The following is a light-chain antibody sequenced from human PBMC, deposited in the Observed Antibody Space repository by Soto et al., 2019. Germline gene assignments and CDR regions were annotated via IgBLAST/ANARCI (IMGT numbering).Light chain of an antibody. Sequence: NLMLTQPHSVSGSPGKTVTISCTRSSGNIASSSVQWYQQRPGSPPTTIIYEDRQRPSGVPDRFSGSIDASSNSASLTISGLKTEDEADYYCQSYDTSTPVVFGGGTKVTVL. CDR1: SGNIASSS. CDR2: EDR. J-gene: IGLJ2*01. CDR3: QSYDTSTPVV. V-gene: IGLV6-57*04.